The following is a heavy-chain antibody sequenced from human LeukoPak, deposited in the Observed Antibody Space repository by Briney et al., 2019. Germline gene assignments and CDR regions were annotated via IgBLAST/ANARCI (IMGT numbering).Heavy chain of an antibody. Sequence: GGSLRLSCAASGFTFSSYAMSWVRQAPGKGLEWVSAISGSGGGTYYADSVKGRFTISRDNSKNTLYLQMNSLRAEDTAVYYCAKDRRLIAAAAPGWFDPWGQGTLVTVSS. CDR3: AKDRRLIAAAAPGWFDP. CDR1: GFTFSSYA. V-gene: IGHV3-23*01. CDR2: ISGSGGGT. J-gene: IGHJ5*02. D-gene: IGHD6-13*01.